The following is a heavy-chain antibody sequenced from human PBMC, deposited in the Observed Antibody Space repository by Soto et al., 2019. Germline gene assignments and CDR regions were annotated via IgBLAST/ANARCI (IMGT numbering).Heavy chain of an antibody. D-gene: IGHD2-8*01. CDR2: IWYDGSNK. CDR1: GFTFSSYG. J-gene: IGHJ4*02. Sequence: GGSLRLSCAASGFTFSSYGMHWVRQAPGKGLEWVAVIWYDGSNKYYADSVKGRFTISRDNSKNTLYLQMNSLRAEDTAVYYCARGLHSESMYFSLAAYWGQGIVVTVPQ. V-gene: IGHV3-33*01. CDR3: ARGLHSESMYFSLAAY.